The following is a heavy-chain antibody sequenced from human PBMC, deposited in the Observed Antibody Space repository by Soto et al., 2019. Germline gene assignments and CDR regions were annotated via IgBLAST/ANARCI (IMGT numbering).Heavy chain of an antibody. Sequence: GGSLRLSCAASGFTFSNYDMTWVRQAPGKGLVWVSSVTANGGNTYYAESVKGRFTISRDNSKNTLYLQMNNLRAEDTAIYYCATILAASGTTAWGQGTLVTVSS. CDR3: ATILAASGTTA. J-gene: IGHJ5*02. CDR1: GFTFSNYD. CDR2: VTANGGNT. V-gene: IGHV3-23*01. D-gene: IGHD6-13*01.